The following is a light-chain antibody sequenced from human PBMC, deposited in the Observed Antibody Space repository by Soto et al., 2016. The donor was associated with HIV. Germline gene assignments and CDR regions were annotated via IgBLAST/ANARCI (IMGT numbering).Light chain of an antibody. CDR2: TTS. V-gene: IGKV1-5*03. CDR3: QQYYSTPRT. CDR1: QTINRW. J-gene: IGKJ2*01. Sequence: DIQMTQSPSTLSASVGDRVTITCRASQTINRWLAWYQQKPGKAPKLLIYTTSNLESGVPSRFSGRGSGTEFTLTISSLQADDFATYYCQQYYSTPRTFGQGTKLEIK.